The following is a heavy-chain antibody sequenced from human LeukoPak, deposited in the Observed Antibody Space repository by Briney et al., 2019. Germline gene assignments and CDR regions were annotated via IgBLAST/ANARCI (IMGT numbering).Heavy chain of an antibody. V-gene: IGHV3-23*01. D-gene: IGHD4-23*01. CDR3: AKVIGFYDGNPYFDY. Sequence: PGVSLSLPCTASGFTLRSYSMNCLRHSPGKGLEWVSALRGSCHSTYYADSVKRRFTISRDNYKHTLYLQMNSLRAEDTAVYYCAKVIGFYDGNPYFDYWGQGTLVTVSS. J-gene: IGHJ4*02. CDR1: GFTLRSYS. CDR2: LRGSCHST.